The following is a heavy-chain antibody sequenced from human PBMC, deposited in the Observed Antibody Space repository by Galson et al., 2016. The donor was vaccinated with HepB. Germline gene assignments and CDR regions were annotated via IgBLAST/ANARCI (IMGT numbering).Heavy chain of an antibody. CDR1: GFIFSDYY. V-gene: IGHV3-11*06. Sequence: SLRLSCAASGFIFSDYYMNWIRQAPGKGLEWISYISNESSFRTYADSVKGRFTVSRDNAKNSLYLQMDSLRAEDTAVYYCARGPPDRYNYGNWFDPWGQGTLVTVSS. CDR3: ARGPPDRYNYGNWFDP. D-gene: IGHD5-18*01. J-gene: IGHJ5*02. CDR2: ISNESSFR.